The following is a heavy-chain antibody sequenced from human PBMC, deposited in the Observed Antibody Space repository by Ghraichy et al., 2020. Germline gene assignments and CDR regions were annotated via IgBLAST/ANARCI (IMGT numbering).Heavy chain of an antibody. Sequence: GGSLRLSCAASGFTFSSDTMNWVRQAPGNGLEWISWISYSGGTVYFADSVRGRFTLSRDNAKNSLYLQMNSLRDEDTAVYYCVADSVFAFHIWGQGTMVTVSS. V-gene: IGHV3-48*02. CDR3: VADSVFAFHI. CDR1: GFTFSSDT. D-gene: IGHD3-3*01. J-gene: IGHJ3*02. CDR2: ISYSGGTV.